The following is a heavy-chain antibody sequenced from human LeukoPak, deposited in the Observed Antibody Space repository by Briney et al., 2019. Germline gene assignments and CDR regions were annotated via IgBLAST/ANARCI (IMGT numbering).Heavy chain of an antibody. D-gene: IGHD3-22*01. V-gene: IGHV1-2*06. Sequence: GASVKVSCKASGYTFTGYYMHWVRQAPGQGLEWMGRINPNSGGTNYAQKFQGRVTMTRDTSISTAYMELSRLRSDDTAVYYCARVGYYDSSGYYSSWYAFDIRGQGTMVTVSS. CDR2: INPNSGGT. CDR1: GYTFTGYY. J-gene: IGHJ3*02. CDR3: ARVGYYDSSGYYSSWYAFDI.